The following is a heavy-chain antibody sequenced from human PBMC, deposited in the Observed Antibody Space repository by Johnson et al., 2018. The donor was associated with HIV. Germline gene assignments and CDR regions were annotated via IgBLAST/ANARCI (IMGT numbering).Heavy chain of an antibody. V-gene: IGHV3-7*01. CDR2: IKEDGSEQ. CDR3: ATDIPVTILGVFDDVFDI. Sequence: VQLVESGGGLVQPGGSLRLSCEASGFTFSRYWMSWVRQAPGKGLEWVANIKEDGSEQYYVESVKGRFTISRDNAKNSLSLQMNSLRAWDTAVYYCATDIPVTILGVFDDVFDIWGQGTMVTVSS. D-gene: IGHD3-3*01. CDR1: GFTFSRYW. J-gene: IGHJ3*02.